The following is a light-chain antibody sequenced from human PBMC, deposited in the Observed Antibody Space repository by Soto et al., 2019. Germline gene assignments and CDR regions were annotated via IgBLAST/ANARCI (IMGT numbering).Light chain of an antibody. V-gene: IGLV2-14*01. Sequence: QSALAQPASVSGSPGQSITISCTGTSSDVGNYNYVSWYQHHPGKAPKVMIYEVRNRPSGVSNRFSGSKSGNTASLTISGLQAEDEADYYCSSYTSSSTVVFGGGTKVTVL. CDR1: SSDVGNYNY. CDR2: EVR. J-gene: IGLJ2*01. CDR3: SSYTSSSTVV.